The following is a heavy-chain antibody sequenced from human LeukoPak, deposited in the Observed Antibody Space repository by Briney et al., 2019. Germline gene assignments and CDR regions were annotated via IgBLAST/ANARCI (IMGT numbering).Heavy chain of an antibody. CDR1: GFTFNNAW. Sequence: GGSLRLSCAASGFTFNNAWMTWVRQAPGKGLEWVGRIKPKTDGGTTDYGAPVKGRFTISRDDSKNMLYLQLNSLKTEDTAVYYCRSYYDSSGYLMYYFDYWGQGTLVTVSS. D-gene: IGHD3-22*01. V-gene: IGHV3-15*01. CDR3: RSYYDSSGYLMYYFDY. CDR2: IKPKTDGGTT. J-gene: IGHJ4*02.